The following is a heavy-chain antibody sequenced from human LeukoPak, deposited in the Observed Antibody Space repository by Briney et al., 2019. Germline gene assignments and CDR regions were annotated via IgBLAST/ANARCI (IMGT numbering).Heavy chain of an antibody. J-gene: IGHJ4*02. CDR3: ARVAELDYDFWSGYYREPHYFDY. CDR2: ISSSSYI. Sequence: GGSLRLSCAASGFTFSSYSMNWVRQAPGKGLEWVSSISSSSYIYYADSVKGRFTISRDNAKNSLYLQMNSLKTEDTAVYYCARVAELDYDFWSGYYREPHYFDYWGQGTLVTVSS. D-gene: IGHD3-3*01. CDR1: GFTFSSYS. V-gene: IGHV3-21*04.